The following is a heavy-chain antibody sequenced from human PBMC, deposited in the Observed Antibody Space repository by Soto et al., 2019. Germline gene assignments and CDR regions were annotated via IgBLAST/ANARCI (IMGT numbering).Heavy chain of an antibody. J-gene: IGHJ1*01. CDR2: RWYDGSND. Sequence: QVQLVESGGGVVQPGRSLRLSCAASGFTFSSSAMHWVRQAPGKGLEWVAIRWYDGSNDLYADSVKGRFTISRDNSKSTLYLQMNSLRAEDTAVYFCARDVRAAGIKYLQHWGQGTLVTVSS. D-gene: IGHD6-13*01. CDR1: GFTFSSSA. CDR3: ARDVRAAGIKYLQH. V-gene: IGHV3-33*01.